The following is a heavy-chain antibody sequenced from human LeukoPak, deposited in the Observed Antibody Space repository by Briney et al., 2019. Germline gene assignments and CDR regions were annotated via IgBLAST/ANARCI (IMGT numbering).Heavy chain of an antibody. J-gene: IGHJ5*02. CDR3: ARDSSGWYHWFDP. V-gene: IGHV1-8*03. Sequence: RASVKVSCKASGYTFTSYDTNWVRQATGQGLEWMGWMNPNSGNTDYAQKFQGRLTITRNTSISTAYMELSSLRSEDTAVYYCARDSSGWYHWFDPWGQGTLVTVSS. CDR1: GYTFTSYD. CDR2: MNPNSGNT. D-gene: IGHD6-19*01.